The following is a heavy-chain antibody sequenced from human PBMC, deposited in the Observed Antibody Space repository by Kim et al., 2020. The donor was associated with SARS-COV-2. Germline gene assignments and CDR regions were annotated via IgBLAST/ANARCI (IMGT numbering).Heavy chain of an antibody. D-gene: IGHD3-22*01. J-gene: IGHJ3*02. Sequence: YAQKFQGRVTMTRDTSTSTVYMELSSLRSEDTAVYYCARSGYQGAGAFDIWGQGTMVTVSS. V-gene: IGHV1-46*01. CDR3: ARSGYQGAGAFDI.